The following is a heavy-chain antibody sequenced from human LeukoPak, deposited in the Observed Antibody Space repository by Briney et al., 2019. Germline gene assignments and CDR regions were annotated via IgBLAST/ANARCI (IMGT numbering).Heavy chain of an antibody. CDR3: ARGAVAGTVTFDY. Sequence: GGSLRLSCAASGFTVSGLCMSWVRQAPGKGLEWVAFLYTGDNTYYADSVKDRFTISRDNSKNTVYLQMNSLRAEDTAVYYCARGAVAGTVTFDYWGQGTLVTVSS. J-gene: IGHJ4*02. CDR2: LYTGDNT. D-gene: IGHD6-19*01. CDR1: GFTVSGLC. V-gene: IGHV3-66*01.